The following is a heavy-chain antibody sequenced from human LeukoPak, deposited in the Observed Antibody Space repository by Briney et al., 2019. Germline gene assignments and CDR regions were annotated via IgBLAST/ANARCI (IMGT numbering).Heavy chain of an antibody. Sequence: ASVRVSCKASGYTFTGYFIHWVRQAPGQGLEWMGWINPNNGGTNYAQKFQGRVTMTRDTSISTAYMELSRLRSDDTAVYYCARDERYDSSGYPFDYWGQGTLVTVSS. V-gene: IGHV1-2*02. CDR2: INPNNGGT. CDR3: ARDERYDSSGYPFDY. D-gene: IGHD3-22*01. CDR1: GYTFTGYF. J-gene: IGHJ4*02.